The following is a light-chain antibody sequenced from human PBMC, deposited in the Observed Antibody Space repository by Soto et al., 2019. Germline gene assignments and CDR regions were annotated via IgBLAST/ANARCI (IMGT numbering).Light chain of an antibody. V-gene: IGLV2-11*01. CDR3: CSYAGSYTPHVV. J-gene: IGLJ2*01. CDR1: CSDVGGYNY. Sequence: QSVLTQPRSVSGSPGQSVTISCTGTCSDVGGYNYVSWYQQHPGKAPKLMIYDVSKRPSGVPDRFSGSKSGNTASLTISGLQAEDEADYYCCSYAGSYTPHVVFGGGTQLTDL. CDR2: DVS.